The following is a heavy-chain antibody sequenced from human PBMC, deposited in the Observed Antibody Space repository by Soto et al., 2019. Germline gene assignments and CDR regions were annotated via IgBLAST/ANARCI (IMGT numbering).Heavy chain of an antibody. CDR3: ARETNNYYYGMDV. Sequence: GGSLRLSCAASGFTVSNNYMTWVRQPPGKGLEWVSVIYSGGTTYYADSVKGRFTISRDNSKNTLYLQMNSLRAEDTAVYYCARETNNYYYGMDVWGQGTTVTVSS. V-gene: IGHV3-53*01. J-gene: IGHJ6*02. D-gene: IGHD2-8*01. CDR2: IYSGGTT. CDR1: GFTVSNNY.